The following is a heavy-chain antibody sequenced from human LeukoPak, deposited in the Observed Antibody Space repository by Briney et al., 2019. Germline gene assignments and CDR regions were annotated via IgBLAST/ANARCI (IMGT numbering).Heavy chain of an antibody. CDR3: ARGWEYSSGWYYFDY. D-gene: IGHD6-19*01. CDR1: GDSVSSNSAA. V-gene: IGHV6-1*01. J-gene: IGHJ4*02. Sequence: SQTLSLTCAISGDSVSSNSAAWNWIRQSPSRGPEWLGRTYYMSKWNNDYAAAVKSRITINPDTSKNQFSLELNSVTPEDTAVYYCARGWEYSSGWYYFDYWGQGTLVTVSS. CDR2: TYYMSKWNN.